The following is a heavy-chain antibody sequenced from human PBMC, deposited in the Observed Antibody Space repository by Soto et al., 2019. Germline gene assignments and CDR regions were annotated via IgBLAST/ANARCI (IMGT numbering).Heavy chain of an antibody. V-gene: IGHV1-8*01. CDR3: ARGLLSGGVSGYSYGYNGVDAFDI. CDR1: GYTFTSYD. Sequence: PSVKVSCKASGYTFTSYDISWVRQATGQGLEWMGWMNPNSGNTGYAQKFQGRVTMTRNTSISTAYMELSSLRSEDTAVYYCARGLLSGGVSGYSYGYNGVDAFDIWGQGTMVTVSS. D-gene: IGHD5-18*01. CDR2: MNPNSGNT. J-gene: IGHJ3*02.